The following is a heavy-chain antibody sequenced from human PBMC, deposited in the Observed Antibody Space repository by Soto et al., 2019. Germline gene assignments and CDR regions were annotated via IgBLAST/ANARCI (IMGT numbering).Heavy chain of an antibody. V-gene: IGHV3-30-3*01. CDR1: GFTFDTYG. Sequence: LRLSCVASGFTFDTYGIHWVRQAPGKGLQWVALISYEGSNTYYADSVRGRFTISRDNSKNTLYLQINALRPKDTGVYYCARVTPGNNLYYFSVFDVWGQGTSVTVYS. J-gene: IGHJ6*02. D-gene: IGHD3-22*01. CDR2: ISYEGSNT. CDR3: ARVTPGNNLYYFSVFDV.